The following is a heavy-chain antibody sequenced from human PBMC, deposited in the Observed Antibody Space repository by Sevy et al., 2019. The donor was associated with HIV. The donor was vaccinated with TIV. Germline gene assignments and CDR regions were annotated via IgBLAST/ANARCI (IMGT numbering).Heavy chain of an antibody. D-gene: IGHD2-21*02. Sequence: GGSLRLSCAASGLNFDDYGMSWVRQAPGKGLEWVSAINWNGVGTSYADSVKGRFTVSRDNAKNSLYVQMYSLRAEDTALYYCARERSCGGDCYYFDYWGQGTLVTVSS. V-gene: IGHV3-20*04. J-gene: IGHJ4*02. CDR2: INWNGVGT. CDR1: GLNFDDYG. CDR3: ARERSCGGDCYYFDY.